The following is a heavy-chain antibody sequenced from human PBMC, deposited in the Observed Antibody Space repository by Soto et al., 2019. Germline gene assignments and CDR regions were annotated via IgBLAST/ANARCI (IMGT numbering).Heavy chain of an antibody. Sequence: GGSLRLSCAASGFTFSNAWMSWVRQAPGKGLEWVGRIKSKTDGGPTDYAAPVKGRFTISRDDSKNTLYLQMNSLKTEDTAVYYCTTGGTAPYYYYYMDVWGKGTTVTVSS. CDR1: GFTFSNAW. CDR3: TTGGTAPYYYYYMDV. CDR2: IKSKTDGGPT. V-gene: IGHV3-15*01. D-gene: IGHD1-7*01. J-gene: IGHJ6*03.